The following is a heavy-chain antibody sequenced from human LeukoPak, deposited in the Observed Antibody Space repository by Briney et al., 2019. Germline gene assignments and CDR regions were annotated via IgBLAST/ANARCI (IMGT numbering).Heavy chain of an antibody. D-gene: IGHD6-19*01. CDR1: GFTFDDYA. V-gene: IGHV3-9*01. Sequence: GGSLRLSCAASGFTFDDYAMHWVRQAPGKGLEWVSGISWNSGSIGYADSVKGRFTISRDNAKNSLYLQMNSLRAEDTAVYYCARARTGEQWLDYYYYYGMDVWGQGTTVTVSS. CDR2: ISWNSGSI. J-gene: IGHJ6*02. CDR3: ARARTGEQWLDYYYYYGMDV.